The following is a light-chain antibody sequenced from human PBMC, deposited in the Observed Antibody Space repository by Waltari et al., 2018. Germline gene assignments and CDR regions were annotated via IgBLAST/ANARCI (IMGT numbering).Light chain of an antibody. J-gene: IGLJ3*02. CDR3: SSYTSSSTRV. CDR2: DVS. Sequence: QSALTQPASVSGSPGQSITISCTGTSSDVGGYNYVSWYQQHQGKAPKLMIYDVSNRPPVVSNRFACSKSGNTASLTISWLQAEDEADYYCSSYTSSSTRVFGGGTKLTVL. CDR1: SSDVGGYNY. V-gene: IGLV2-14*03.